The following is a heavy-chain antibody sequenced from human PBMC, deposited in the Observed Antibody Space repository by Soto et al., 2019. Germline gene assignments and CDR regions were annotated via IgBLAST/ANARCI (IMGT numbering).Heavy chain of an antibody. Sequence: PGGSLRLSCAASGFTFSSYSMNWVRQAPGKGLGWVSDISSSGSTIYYADSVKGRFTISRDNAKKSLYLQMNSLRAEDTAVYYCAKSPGMYYYDSSGYYHYDYWGQGTLVTVSS. CDR1: GFTFSSYS. D-gene: IGHD3-22*01. V-gene: IGHV3-48*01. CDR2: ISSSGSTI. J-gene: IGHJ4*02. CDR3: AKSPGMYYYDSSGYYHYDY.